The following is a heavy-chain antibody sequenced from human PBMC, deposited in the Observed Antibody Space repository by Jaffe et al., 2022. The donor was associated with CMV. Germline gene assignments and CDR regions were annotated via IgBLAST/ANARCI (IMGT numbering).Heavy chain of an antibody. J-gene: IGHJ4*02. D-gene: IGHD3-22*01. CDR1: GFTFSSYA. CDR3: AKCGDYYDSSGYYWRVEYFDY. CDR2: ISGSGGST. Sequence: EVQLVESGGGLVQPGGSLRLSCAASGFTFSSYAMSWVRQAPGKGLEWVSAISGSGGSTYYADSVKGRFTISRDNSKNTLYLQMNSLRAEDTAVYYCAKCGDYYDSSGYYWRVEYFDYWGQGTLVTVSS. V-gene: IGHV3-23*04.